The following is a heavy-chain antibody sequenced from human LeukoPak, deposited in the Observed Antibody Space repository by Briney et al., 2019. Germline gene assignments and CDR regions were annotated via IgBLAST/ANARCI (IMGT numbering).Heavy chain of an antibody. V-gene: IGHV4-38-2*02. J-gene: IGHJ5*02. D-gene: IGHD2-2*01. CDR2: IYHSGNT. CDR3: ALQPAHRLSWFDP. CDR1: GYSISSGYY. Sequence: SETLSLTCTVSGYSISSGYYWGWIRQPPGKGLEWIANIYHSGNTYYNPSLKSRVTISVDTSRNQFSLKLSSVTAADTAVYYCALQPAHRLSWFDPWGQGTLVTVSS.